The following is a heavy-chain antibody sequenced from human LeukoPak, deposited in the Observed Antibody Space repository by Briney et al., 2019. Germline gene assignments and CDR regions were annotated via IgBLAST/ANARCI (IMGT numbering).Heavy chain of an antibody. J-gene: IGHJ4*02. CDR2: IYSSGST. CDR1: GGSVSSGSYY. Sequence: PSETLSLTCTVSGGSVSSGSYYWSWIRQSPGKGLEWIGNIYSSGSTNYNPSLKSRVTISLDTSKNQFSLKLSSVTAADTAVYYCARFRGSGRFRKLYYFDYWGQGTLVTVSS. V-gene: IGHV4-61*01. D-gene: IGHD2-15*01. CDR3: ARFRGSGRFRKLYYFDY.